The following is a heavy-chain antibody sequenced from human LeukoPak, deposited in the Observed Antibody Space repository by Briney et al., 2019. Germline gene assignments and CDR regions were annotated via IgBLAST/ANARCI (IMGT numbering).Heavy chain of an antibody. CDR3: AREFPYGSGSYFNDY. CDR1: RGSISSGDYY. Sequence: SETLSLTCTVSRGSISSGDYYWSWIRQPPGKGLEWIGYIYYSGTTYYNPSLMSRVTISVDTSKNQFPLKLSSVTAADTAVYFCAREFPYGSGSYFNDYWGQGTLVTVSS. V-gene: IGHV4-30-4*08. J-gene: IGHJ4*02. CDR2: IYYSGTT. D-gene: IGHD3-10*01.